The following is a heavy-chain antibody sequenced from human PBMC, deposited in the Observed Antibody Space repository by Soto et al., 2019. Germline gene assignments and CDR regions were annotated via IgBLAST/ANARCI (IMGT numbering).Heavy chain of an antibody. V-gene: IGHV3-48*03. J-gene: IGHJ6*02. D-gene: IGHD1-7*01. CDR3: ASTGGGWELHYYYYGMDV. CDR2: ISSSGSTI. CDR1: GFTFSSYE. Sequence: GGSLRLSCAASGFTFSSYEMNWVRQAPGKGLEWVSYISSSGSTIYYADSVKGRFTISRDNAKNSLYLQMNSLRAEDTAVYYCASTGGGWELHYYYYGMDVWGRGTTVTVSS.